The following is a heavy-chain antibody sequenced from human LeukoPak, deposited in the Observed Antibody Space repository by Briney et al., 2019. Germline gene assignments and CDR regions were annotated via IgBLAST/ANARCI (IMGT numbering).Heavy chain of an antibody. J-gene: IGHJ6*02. CDR2: IYYSGNT. CDR1: GGSISSSSYY. D-gene: IGHD6-13*01. Sequence: SATLSLTCAVSGGSISSSSYYWGWIRQPAGKGLEGICSIYYSGNTYYNPSLKSRVTISVDTSKNQFSLKLSSVTAADTAVYYCARHEVGSSWYGGYYYYGMDVWGQGTTVTVSS. V-gene: IGHV4-39*01. CDR3: ARHEVGSSWYGGYYYYGMDV.